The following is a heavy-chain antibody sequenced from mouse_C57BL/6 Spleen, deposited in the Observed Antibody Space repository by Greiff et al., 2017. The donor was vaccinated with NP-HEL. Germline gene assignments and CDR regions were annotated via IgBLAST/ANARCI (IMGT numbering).Heavy chain of an antibody. Sequence: VQLQQSGAELVRPGASVTLSCKASGYTFTDYEMHWVKQTPVHGLEWIGAIDPETGGTAYNQKFKGKAILTADKSSSTAYMELRSLTSEDSAVYYCTRSRYYGSSPWYFDYWGQGTTLTVSS. CDR1: GYTFTDYE. J-gene: IGHJ2*01. CDR2: IDPETGGT. V-gene: IGHV1-15*01. CDR3: TRSRYYGSSPWYFDY. D-gene: IGHD1-1*01.